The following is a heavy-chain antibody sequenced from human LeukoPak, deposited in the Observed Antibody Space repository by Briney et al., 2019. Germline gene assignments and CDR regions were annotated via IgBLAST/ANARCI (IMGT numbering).Heavy chain of an antibody. J-gene: IGHJ4*02. D-gene: IGHD3-10*01. CDR1: GGSFSGYY. Sequence: SETLSLTCAVYGGSFSGYYWSWIRQPPGKGLEWIGEINHSGSTNYNPSLKSRVTISVDTSKNQFSLKLSSVTAADTAVYYCARLEIGYGSGSYYPYFDYWGQGTLVTVSS. CDR2: INHSGST. V-gene: IGHV4-34*01. CDR3: ARLEIGYGSGSYYPYFDY.